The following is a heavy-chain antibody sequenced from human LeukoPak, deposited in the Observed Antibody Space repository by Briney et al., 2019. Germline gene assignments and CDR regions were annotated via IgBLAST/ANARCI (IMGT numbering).Heavy chain of an antibody. CDR3: ATLCSSTSCYYDY. D-gene: IGHD2-2*01. Sequence: ASVKVSCKASGYTFTGYYMYWVRQAPGQGLEWMGWINPISGDTSYAQKFQGRVTMTRDTSISTAYMELSRLRSDDTAVYYCATLCSSTSCYYDYWGQGTLVTVSS. J-gene: IGHJ4*02. CDR2: INPISGDT. CDR1: GYTFTGYY. V-gene: IGHV1-2*02.